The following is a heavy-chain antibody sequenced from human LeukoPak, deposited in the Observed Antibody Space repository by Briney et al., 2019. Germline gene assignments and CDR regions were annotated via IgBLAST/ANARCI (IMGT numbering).Heavy chain of an antibody. CDR1: GGSISSYY. D-gene: IGHD3-22*01. V-gene: IGHV4-4*07. CDR3: ARTLDYYDSSGYYIGD. CDR2: IYTSGST. J-gene: IGHJ4*02. Sequence: PSETLSLTCTVSGGSISSYYWSWIRQPAGKGLEWIGRIYTSGSTNYNPPLKSRVTMSVDTSKNQFSLKLSSVTAADTAVYYCARTLDYYDSSGYYIGDWGQGTLVTVSS.